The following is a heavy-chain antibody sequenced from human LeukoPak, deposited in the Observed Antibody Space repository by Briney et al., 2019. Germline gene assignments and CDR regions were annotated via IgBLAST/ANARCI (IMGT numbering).Heavy chain of an antibody. V-gene: IGHV3-23*01. Sequence: GGSLRLSRAASGFTFSSYAMSWVRQAPGKGLEWVSAISGSGGSTYYADSVKGRFTISRDNSKNTLYLQMNSLRAEDTAVYYCAKSAPGYYDSSGYRDYWGQGTLVTVSS. D-gene: IGHD3-22*01. CDR2: ISGSGGST. CDR3: AKSAPGYYDSSGYRDY. CDR1: GFTFSSYA. J-gene: IGHJ4*02.